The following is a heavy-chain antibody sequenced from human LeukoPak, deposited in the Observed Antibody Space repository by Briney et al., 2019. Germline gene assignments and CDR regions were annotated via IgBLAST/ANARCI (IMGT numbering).Heavy chain of an antibody. D-gene: IGHD5-18*01. V-gene: IGHV1-69*15. CDR3: ASSEGTAMVPHYFDY. CDR1: GGTFSSYA. J-gene: IGHJ4*02. Sequence: ASVKVSCKDSGGTFSSYAISWVRQAPGQGLEWMGRIIPIFGTANYAQKFQGRVTITADESTSTAYMELSSLRSEDTAVYYCASSEGTAMVPHYFDYWGQGTLVTVSS. CDR2: IIPIFGTA.